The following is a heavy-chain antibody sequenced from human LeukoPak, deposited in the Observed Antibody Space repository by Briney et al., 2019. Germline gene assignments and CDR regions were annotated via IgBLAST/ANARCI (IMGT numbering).Heavy chain of an antibody. D-gene: IGHD3-22*01. Sequence: ASAKVSCKASGYTFTSYALNWVRQAPGQGVEWMGWVSPNNGDTNYAQKFQGRVTMTRDTTINTAYMELSRLRSDDTAVYYCARGRHYYDSSGYRKSAFDIWGQGTMVTVSS. CDR2: VSPNNGDT. CDR1: GYTFTSYA. V-gene: IGHV1-2*02. J-gene: IGHJ3*02. CDR3: ARGRHYYDSSGYRKSAFDI.